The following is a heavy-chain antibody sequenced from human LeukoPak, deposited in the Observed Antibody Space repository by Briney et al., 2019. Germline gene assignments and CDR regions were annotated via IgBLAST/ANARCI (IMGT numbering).Heavy chain of an antibody. D-gene: IGHD3-9*01. V-gene: IGHV3-7*01. CDR2: IKQDGSEK. CDR3: AKSPASLRYFDWLLYYFDY. CDR1: GFTFSSYW. J-gene: IGHJ4*02. Sequence: GGSLRLSCAASGFTFSSYWMTWFRQAPGKGLEWVGNIKQDGSEKYYVGSVKGRFTISRDNAKNSLYLQMYSLRAEDSGVYYCAKSPASLRYFDWLLYYFDYWGQGTLVTVSS.